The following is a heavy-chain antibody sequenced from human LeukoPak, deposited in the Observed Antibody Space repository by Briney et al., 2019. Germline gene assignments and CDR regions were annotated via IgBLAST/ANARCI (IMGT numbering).Heavy chain of an antibody. CDR1: GFTFSSYA. Sequence: PGGSLRLSCAASGFTFSSYAMHWVRQAPGKGLEWVAVISYDGSNKYYADSVKGRFTISRDNSKNTLYLQMNSLRAEDTAVYYCAKVYRGFDPWGQGTLVTVSS. V-gene: IGHV3-30*04. CDR2: ISYDGSNK. J-gene: IGHJ5*02. D-gene: IGHD2-8*01. CDR3: AKVYRGFDP.